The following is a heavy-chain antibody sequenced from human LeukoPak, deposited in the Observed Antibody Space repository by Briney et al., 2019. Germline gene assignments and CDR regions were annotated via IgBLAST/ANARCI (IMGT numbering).Heavy chain of an antibody. CDR2: IKQDGSEK. V-gene: IGHV3-7*01. Sequence: GGSLRLSCAASGFTFSSYWMSWVRQAPGKGLEWVANIKQDGSEKYYVDSVKGRFTISRDNAKNSLYLQMNSLRAEDTAVYYCARGGDGSSWAPSYYYYYYMDVWGKGTTVTVSS. D-gene: IGHD6-13*01. CDR1: GFTFSSYW. CDR3: ARGGDGSSWAPSYYYYYYMDV. J-gene: IGHJ6*03.